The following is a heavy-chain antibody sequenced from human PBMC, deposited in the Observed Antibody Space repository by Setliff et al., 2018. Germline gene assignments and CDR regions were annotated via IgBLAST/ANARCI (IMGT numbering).Heavy chain of an antibody. Sequence: GESLRLSCAASGFSFSGHEMNWVRQAPGKGLEWISSISTLGGAIYYADSVKGRFTISRDNAKNSLYLQMNNLRAEDTAVYYCSRVRYSGFDYWGQGTLVTVSS. CDR3: SRVRYSGFDY. V-gene: IGHV3-48*03. D-gene: IGHD5-12*01. CDR2: ISTLGGAI. J-gene: IGHJ4*02. CDR1: GFSFSGHE.